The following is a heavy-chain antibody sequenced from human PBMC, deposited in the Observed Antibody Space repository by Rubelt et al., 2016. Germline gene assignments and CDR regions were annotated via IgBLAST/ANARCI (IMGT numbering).Heavy chain of an antibody. CDR1: GFTFSSHS. Sequence: EVQLVESGGALVKPGGSLRLSCEGSGFTFSSHSLDWVRQSPGRGLEWVANLKEDGSEKYYVDSVKGRFTISRDNAKNSLYLQMNSLRAEDTATYYCVRGGVDVWGQGTTVTVSS. V-gene: IGHV3-7*01. CDR2: LKEDGSEK. J-gene: IGHJ6*02. CDR3: VRGGVDV.